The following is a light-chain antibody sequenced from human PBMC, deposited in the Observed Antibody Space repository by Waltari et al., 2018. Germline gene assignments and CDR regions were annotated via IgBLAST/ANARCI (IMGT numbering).Light chain of an antibody. CDR1: RTVLYSSNNKDY. Sequence: DIVMTQSPDSLAVSLGESATIHCKSSRTVLYSSNNKDYLGWYQQKAGQAPKLLISWASARQSGAPERFSGSGSGTDFALTISSLQAEDAAVYYCQQYYNIPWTFGQGTKVEVK. V-gene: IGKV4-1*01. CDR3: QQYYNIPWT. J-gene: IGKJ1*01. CDR2: WAS.